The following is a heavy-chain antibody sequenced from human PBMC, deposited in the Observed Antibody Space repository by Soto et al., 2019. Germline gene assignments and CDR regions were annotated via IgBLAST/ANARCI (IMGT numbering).Heavy chain of an antibody. CDR2: INPSGGST. J-gene: IGHJ6*02. CDR3: ARDGLVAGSSSWLNYYYYGMDV. D-gene: IGHD6-13*01. V-gene: IGHV1-46*01. CDR1: GYTFTSYY. Sequence: ASVKVSCKASGYTFTSYYMRWVRQAPGQGLEWMGIINPSGGSTSYAQKFQGRVTMTRDTSTSTVYMELSSLRSEDTAVYYCARDGLVAGSSSWLNYYYYGMDVWGQGTTVTVSS.